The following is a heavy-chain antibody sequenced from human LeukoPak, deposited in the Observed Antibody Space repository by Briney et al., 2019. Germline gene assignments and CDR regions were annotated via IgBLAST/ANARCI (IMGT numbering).Heavy chain of an antibody. Sequence: SETLSLTCTVSGGSISSSYWSWIRQPPGKGREWLGYIYHSGSTNYNPSLKSRVTISVDTSKNQFSLKLSSVTAADTAVYYCARGLRGSGTYDWFDPWGQGTLVTVSS. V-gene: IGHV4-59*01. CDR3: ARGLRGSGTYDWFDP. CDR2: IYHSGST. D-gene: IGHD3-10*01. CDR1: GGSISSSY. J-gene: IGHJ5*02.